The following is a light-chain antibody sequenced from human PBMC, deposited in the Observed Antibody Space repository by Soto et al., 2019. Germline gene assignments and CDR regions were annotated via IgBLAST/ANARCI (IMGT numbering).Light chain of an antibody. CDR1: SSDVGGYNF. CDR2: DVT. J-gene: IGLJ1*01. Sequence: QSVLTQPASVSGSPGQSITISCTGTSSDVGGYNFVSWYQQHPDKAPKLMIYDVTNRPSGVSNRFSGSKSGNTASLTISGLQAEEGADYSCSSYTSISTYVFGTGTKFTVL. CDR3: SSYTSISTYV. V-gene: IGLV2-14*01.